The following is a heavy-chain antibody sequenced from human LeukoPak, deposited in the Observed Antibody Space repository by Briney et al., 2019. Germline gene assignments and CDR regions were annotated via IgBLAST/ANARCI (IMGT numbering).Heavy chain of an antibody. V-gene: IGHV4-31*03. Sequence: TLSLTCTVSGGSISSGDYYWGWIRQLPGKGLEWIGYIYYSGRTYYNPSLKSRLTISVDTSKNQFSLNLNSVTAADTAVYYCARSPLDDSSGYYPLAFDIWGQGTMVTVSS. D-gene: IGHD3-22*01. CDR3: ARSPLDDSSGYYPLAFDI. CDR2: IYYSGRT. CDR1: GGSISSGDYY. J-gene: IGHJ3*02.